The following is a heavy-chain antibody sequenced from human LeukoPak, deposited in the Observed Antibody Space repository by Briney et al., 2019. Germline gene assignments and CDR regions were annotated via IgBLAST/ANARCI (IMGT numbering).Heavy chain of an antibody. V-gene: IGHV3-30-3*01. D-gene: IGHD6-19*01. CDR3: ARDRMASLAVAEYYFDF. J-gene: IGHJ4*02. CDR1: GVTFSSYA. Sequence: GGSLRHSCAPSGVTFSSYAMHWVRQAPGKGLEWVAVISYDGSNKYYTHSVKSGFTISRENTKNTMYLQMNSLRAEDTAVYYCARDRMASLAVAEYYFDFCGQGTLVIVS. CDR2: ISYDGSNK.